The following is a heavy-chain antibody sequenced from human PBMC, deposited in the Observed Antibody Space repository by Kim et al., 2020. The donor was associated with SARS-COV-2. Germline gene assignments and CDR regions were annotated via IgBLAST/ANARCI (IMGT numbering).Heavy chain of an antibody. D-gene: IGHD6-19*01. J-gene: IGHJ4*02. Sequence: SETLSLTCAVYGGSFSGYYWSWIRQPPGKGLEWIGEINHSGSTNYNPSLKSRVTISVDTSKNQFSLKLSSVTAADTAVYYCARGPLYSGWYSLGGYDFDYWGQGTLVTVSS. CDR2: INHSGST. CDR3: ARGPLYSGWYSLGGYDFDY. CDR1: GGSFSGYY. V-gene: IGHV4-34*01.